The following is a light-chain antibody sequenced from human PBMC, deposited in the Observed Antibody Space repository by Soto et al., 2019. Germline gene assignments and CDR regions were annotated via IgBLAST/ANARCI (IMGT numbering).Light chain of an antibody. CDR2: SNN. CDR1: SSNIGINT. V-gene: IGLV1-44*01. CDR3: ATWDDSLDVHV. Sequence: QSVLTQPPSASGTPGQTITISCSGGSSNIGINTVSWYEHLPGTAPRLLIYSNNQRPSGVPDRFSGSKSGTSASLAISGLQSEDEAHYYCATWDDSLDVHVFGTGTKLTVL. J-gene: IGLJ1*01.